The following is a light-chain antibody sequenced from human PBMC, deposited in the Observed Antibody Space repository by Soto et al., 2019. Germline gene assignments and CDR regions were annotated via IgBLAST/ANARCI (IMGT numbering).Light chain of an antibody. CDR3: QQTHSAPRT. J-gene: IGKJ1*01. Sequence: DVHLTQSPSTLSASVGDRVTMTCRASESIATWLAWYQQKPGKAPKLLIYDASRLESGVPSRFSGGGSGTEFTLTISDLQPDDFAIYYCQQTHSAPRTFGQGTRLDIK. CDR2: DAS. V-gene: IGKV1-5*01. CDR1: ESIATW.